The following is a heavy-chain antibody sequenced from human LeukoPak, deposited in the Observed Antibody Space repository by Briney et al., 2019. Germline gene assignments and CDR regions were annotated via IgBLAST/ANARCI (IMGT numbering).Heavy chain of an antibody. V-gene: IGHV3-33*06. CDR3: AKDSRGANLFGDFDY. D-gene: IGHD3-10*01. J-gene: IGHJ4*02. CDR1: GFTFSLYG. Sequence: GGSLRLSRAASGFTFSLYGMHWVRQAPGKGLEWVALISNDGSKTYYADSVKGRFTISRDNSKNTVYLQVSSLRADDTAVYYCAKDSRGANLFGDFDYWGQGTLVTVSS. CDR2: ISNDGSKT.